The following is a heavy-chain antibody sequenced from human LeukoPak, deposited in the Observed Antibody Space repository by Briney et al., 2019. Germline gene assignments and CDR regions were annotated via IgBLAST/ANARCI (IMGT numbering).Heavy chain of an antibody. J-gene: IGHJ5*02. D-gene: IGHD2-2*01. V-gene: IGHV3-11*06. CDR2: ISISSTYT. CDR3: ARWDCSSTNCYSSHNWFDP. Sequence: GGSLRLSCAASGFTFSNYYMNWIRQAPGKGLEWVSYISISSTYTKYAASVKGRFTVSGDDAKNSLHLQMNSLRAEDTAAYYCARWDCSSTNCYSSHNWFDPWGQGTLVTVSS. CDR1: GFTFSNYY.